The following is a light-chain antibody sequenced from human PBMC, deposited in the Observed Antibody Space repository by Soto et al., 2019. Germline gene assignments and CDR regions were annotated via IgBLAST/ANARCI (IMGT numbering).Light chain of an antibody. Sequence: QSVLTQPPSVSGAPGQRVTISCTGSSSNIGAGYDVHWYQQHPGKAPKLMIYEGSKRPSGVSDRFSGSKSGNTASLTISGLQAEDEADYHCCSYAGTNTVVFGGGTKLTVL. CDR3: CSYAGTNTVV. CDR1: SSNIGAGYD. CDR2: EGS. J-gene: IGLJ2*01. V-gene: IGLV1-40*01.